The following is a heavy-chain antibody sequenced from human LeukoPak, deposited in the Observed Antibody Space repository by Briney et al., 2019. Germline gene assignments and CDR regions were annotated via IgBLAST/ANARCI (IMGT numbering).Heavy chain of an antibody. V-gene: IGHV4-59*11. CDR2: ISYTGSA. D-gene: IGHD3-22*01. Sequence: PSETLSLTCTVSGGYINSHYWGWIRQPPGKVLEYIGYISYTGSAIYSPSLESRVTILIDTSKKQFSLNLRSVNTADTAVYYCARVDLGGSGYFFDLWGQGALVTVSS. CDR1: GGYINSHY. J-gene: IGHJ4*02. CDR3: ARVDLGGSGYFFDL.